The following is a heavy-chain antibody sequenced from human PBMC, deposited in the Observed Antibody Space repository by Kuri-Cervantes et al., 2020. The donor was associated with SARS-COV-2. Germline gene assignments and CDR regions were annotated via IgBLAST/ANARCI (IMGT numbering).Heavy chain of an antibody. Sequence: GGSLRLSCAASGFTFSSYWMHWVRQAPGKGLVWVSRINSDGSSTSYADSVKGRFTISRDNAKNTLYLQMNSLRAEDTAVYHCARGYYSSGYSLDYWGQGTLVTVSS. CDR2: INSDGSST. J-gene: IGHJ4*02. V-gene: IGHV3-74*01. D-gene: IGHD3-22*01. CDR1: GFTFSSYW. CDR3: ARGYYSSGYSLDY.